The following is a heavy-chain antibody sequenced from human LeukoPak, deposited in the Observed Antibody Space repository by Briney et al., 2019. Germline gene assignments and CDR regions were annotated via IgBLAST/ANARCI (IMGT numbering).Heavy chain of an antibody. CDR2: IYYSGST. Sequence: SETLSLTCTVSGGSISSSSYYWGWIRQPPGKGLEWIGSIYYSGSTYYNPSLKSRVTTSVDMSKNQFSLKLSSVTAADTAVYYCARHPAHYYDSSGYYVFDYWGQGTLVTVSS. CDR3: ARHPAHYYDSSGYYVFDY. J-gene: IGHJ4*02. V-gene: IGHV4-39*01. D-gene: IGHD3-22*01. CDR1: GGSISSSSYY.